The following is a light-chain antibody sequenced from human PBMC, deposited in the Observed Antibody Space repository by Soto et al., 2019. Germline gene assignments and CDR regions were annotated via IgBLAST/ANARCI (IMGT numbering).Light chain of an antibody. J-gene: IGKJ2*01. CDR3: LQDYNYPFT. V-gene: IGKV1-6*01. CDR1: QGIRND. CDR2: AAS. Sequence: AIQMTQSPSSLSASVGDRVTITCRASQGIRNDLGWYQQKPGEAPKLLIYAASSIQSGVPSRFSGSGSGTDFTLTISSLQPEDFATYYCLQDYNYPFTFGQGTKLEIK.